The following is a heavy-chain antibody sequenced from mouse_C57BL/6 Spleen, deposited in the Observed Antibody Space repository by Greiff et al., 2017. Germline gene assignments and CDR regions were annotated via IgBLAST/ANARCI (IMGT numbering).Heavy chain of an antibody. CDR3: ARREDYGSSYDWYFDV. V-gene: IGHV5-17*01. CDR1: GFTFSDYG. J-gene: IGHJ1*03. CDR2: ISSGSSTI. D-gene: IGHD1-1*01. Sequence: EVMLVESGGGLVKPGGSLKLSCAASGFTFSDYGMHWVRQAPEKGLEWVAYISSGSSTIYYADTVKGRFTISRDNAKNTLFLQMTSLRSEDTAMYYCARREDYGSSYDWYFDVWGTGTTVTVAS.